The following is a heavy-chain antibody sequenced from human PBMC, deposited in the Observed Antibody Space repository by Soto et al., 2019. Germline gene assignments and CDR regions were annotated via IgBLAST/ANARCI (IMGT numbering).Heavy chain of an antibody. D-gene: IGHD1-26*01. CDR3: ARHIKGGSYRSGFDC. J-gene: IGHJ4*02. V-gene: IGHV4-39*01. CDR2: IYYSGST. Sequence: QLQLQESGPGLVKPSETLSLTCTVSGGSISSSSYYWGWIRQPPGKGLEWIGTIYYSGSTYYNPTIKRRITKNENTTKNPFYLKLSSVTAADTAVYYCARHIKGGSYRSGFDCWGQGTLVTVSS. CDR1: GGSISSSSYY.